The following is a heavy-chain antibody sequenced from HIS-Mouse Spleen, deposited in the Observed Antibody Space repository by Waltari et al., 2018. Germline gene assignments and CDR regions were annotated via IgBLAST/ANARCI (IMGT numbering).Heavy chain of an antibody. CDR1: GGSFSGYY. Sequence: QVQLQQWGAGLLKPSETLSLTCAAYGGSFSGYYWSWIRQPPGKGLEWIGEINHSGSTNYNPSLKSRVTISVDTSKNQFSLKLSSVTAADTAVYYCARGKGSSSWYYFDYWGQGTLVTVSS. CDR3: ARGKGSSSWYYFDY. V-gene: IGHV4-34*01. CDR2: INHSGST. J-gene: IGHJ4*02. D-gene: IGHD6-13*01.